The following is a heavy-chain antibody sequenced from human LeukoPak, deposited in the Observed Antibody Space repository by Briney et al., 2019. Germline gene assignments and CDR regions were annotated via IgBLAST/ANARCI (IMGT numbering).Heavy chain of an antibody. CDR2: ISGSGGST. CDR3: AKGPRVVVVAATDFDY. D-gene: IGHD2-15*01. CDR1: GFTFSSYA. J-gene: IGHJ4*02. V-gene: IGHV3-23*01. Sequence: AGGSLRLSCAASGFTFSSYAMSWVRQAPGKGLEWASAISGSGGSTYYADSVKGRFTISRDNSKNTLYLQMNSLRAEDTAVYYCAKGPRVVVVAATDFDYWGQGTLVTVSS.